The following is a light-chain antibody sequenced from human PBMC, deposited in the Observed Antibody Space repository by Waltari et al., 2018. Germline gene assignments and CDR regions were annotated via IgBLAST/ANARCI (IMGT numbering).Light chain of an antibody. CDR1: SSDVGSYNL. V-gene: IGLV2-23*02. CDR2: EVS. CDR3: CSYAGSSTFEV. Sequence: QSALTQPASVSGSPGQSIPISCTGTSSDVGSYNLVPWYQQHPGKAPKLMIYEVSKRPSGVSNRFSGSKSGNTASLTISGLQAEDEADYYCCSYAGSSTFEVFGGGTKLTVL. J-gene: IGLJ2*01.